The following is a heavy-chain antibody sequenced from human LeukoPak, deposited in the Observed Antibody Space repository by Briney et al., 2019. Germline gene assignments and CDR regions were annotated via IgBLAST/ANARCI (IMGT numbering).Heavy chain of an antibody. CDR1: GFTFSSYW. J-gene: IGHJ4*02. Sequence: LAGGSLRLSCAASGFTFSSYWMSWVRQAPGKGLEWVAVISYDGSNKYYADSVKGRFTISRDNSKNTLYLQMNSLRAEDTAVYYCAKDSGAIVVVPAAPVYWGQGTLVTVSS. CDR3: AKDSGAIVVVPAAPVY. D-gene: IGHD2-2*01. V-gene: IGHV3-30*18. CDR2: ISYDGSNK.